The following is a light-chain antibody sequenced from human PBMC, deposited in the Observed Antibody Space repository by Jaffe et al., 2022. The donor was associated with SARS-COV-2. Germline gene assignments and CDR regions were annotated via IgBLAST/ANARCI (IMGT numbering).Light chain of an antibody. CDR3: QQYYNFPHT. CDR1: HDINIY. V-gene: IGKV1D-8*01. Sequence: VIWMTQSPSLLSASTGDRVTISCRMSHDINIYLAWYQQKPGKAPELLIYEASTLQSGVPSRFSGSGSGTDFTLTINSLQSEDFATYYCQQYYNFPHTFGQGTKLEI. J-gene: IGKJ2*01. CDR2: EAS.